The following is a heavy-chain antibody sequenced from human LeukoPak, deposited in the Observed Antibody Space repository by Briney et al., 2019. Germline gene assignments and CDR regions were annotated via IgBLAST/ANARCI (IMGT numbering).Heavy chain of an antibody. CDR1: GGSISSYY. CDR2: IYTSGST. CDR3: ARATNYDLWSAYYHHMDV. J-gene: IGHJ6*04. V-gene: IGHV4-4*07. Sequence: PSETLSLTCTVSGGSISSYYWSWIRQPAGKGLEWIGRIYTSGSTNYNPSLKSRVTMSVDTSKNQFSLKLSSVTAADTAVYYCARATNYDLWSAYYHHMDVWGKGTTVTVSS. D-gene: IGHD3-3*01.